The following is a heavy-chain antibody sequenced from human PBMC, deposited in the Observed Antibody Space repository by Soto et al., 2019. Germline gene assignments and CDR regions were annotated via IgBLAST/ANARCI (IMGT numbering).Heavy chain of an antibody. D-gene: IGHD6-6*01. V-gene: IGHV3-64*01. CDR1: GFTLSGYA. J-gene: IGHJ6*03. CDR2: ISSIGVGT. Sequence: GGSLRLSCAASGFTLSGYAIDWVRQAPGKGLEYVSGISSIGVGTHYAYSVQGRFPISRDNSKNTVYLQVGSLRPEDMAAYYCARRARPDFYYMDVWGKGTTVTVSS. CDR3: ARRARPDFYYMDV.